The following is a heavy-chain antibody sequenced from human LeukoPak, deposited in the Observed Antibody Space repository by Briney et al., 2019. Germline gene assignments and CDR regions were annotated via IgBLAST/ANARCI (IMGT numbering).Heavy chain of an antibody. Sequence: GRSLRLSCAVSGITFSSYGMHWVRQAPGKGLEWVAVIWYDGRNKYYADSVKGRFTISRDNSKNTLYLQMNSLRAEDTAVYYCARDGVRGVIINRSWFDPWGQGTLVTVSS. CDR1: GITFSSYG. V-gene: IGHV3-33*01. CDR2: IWYDGRNK. J-gene: IGHJ5*02. D-gene: IGHD3-10*02. CDR3: ARDGVRGVIINRSWFDP.